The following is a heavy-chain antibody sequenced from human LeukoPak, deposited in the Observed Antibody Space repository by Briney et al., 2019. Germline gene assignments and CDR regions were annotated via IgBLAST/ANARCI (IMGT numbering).Heavy chain of an antibody. D-gene: IGHD2-15*01. V-gene: IGHV4-59*01. Sequence: PSETLSLTCTASGGSISSYYWSWIRQPPGKGLEWIGYIYYSGSTNYNPSLKSRVTISVDTSKNQFSLKLSSVTAADTAVYYCASGGYCGGSSCYPNWFDPWGQGTLVTVSS. CDR1: GGSISSYY. J-gene: IGHJ5*02. CDR2: IYYSGST. CDR3: ASGGYCGGSSCYPNWFDP.